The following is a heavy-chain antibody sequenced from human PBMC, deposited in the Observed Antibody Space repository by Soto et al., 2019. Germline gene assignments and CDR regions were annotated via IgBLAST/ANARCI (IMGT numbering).Heavy chain of an antibody. J-gene: IGHJ5*02. V-gene: IGHV3-7*01. D-gene: IGHD5-12*01. CDR3: ATEGVRGYDA. Sequence: GGSLRLSCTGFGFTFSRYWMSWVRQGPGKGPEWVANMNADGSDIYYVDSVKGRFTISRDNAKNSLYLQMNSLRAEDTAVYYCATEGVRGYDAWGQGTLVPVSS. CDR2: MNADGSDI. CDR1: GFTFSRYW.